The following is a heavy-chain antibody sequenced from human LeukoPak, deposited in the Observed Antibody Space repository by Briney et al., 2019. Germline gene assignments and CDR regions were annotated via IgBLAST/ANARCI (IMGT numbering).Heavy chain of an antibody. CDR3: AKDSMRDIVVVVAATDAFDI. CDR1: GFTFSSYW. Sequence: GGSLRLSCAASGFTFSSYWMHWVRQAPGKGLVWVSRINTDGSSTSYADSVKGRFTISRDNAKNTLYLQMNSLRAEDTAVYYCAKDSMRDIVVVVAATDAFDIWGQGTMVTVSS. V-gene: IGHV3-74*01. D-gene: IGHD2-15*01. J-gene: IGHJ3*02. CDR2: INTDGSST.